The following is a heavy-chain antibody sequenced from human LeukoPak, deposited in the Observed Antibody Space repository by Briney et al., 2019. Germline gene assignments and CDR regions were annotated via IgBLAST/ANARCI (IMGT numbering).Heavy chain of an antibody. V-gene: IGHV4-39*01. CDR3: ARQARVSSRPADY. D-gene: IGHD6-13*01. Sequence: NPSEPLSLTCTVSGGSISSSSYYWGWIRQPPGKGLEWVGSIYYSGSTYYNPSFKGRVTISVDTSNNQFSLKLSSVTAADTAVYYCARQARVSSRPADYWGQGTLVTVSS. CDR2: IYYSGST. J-gene: IGHJ4*02. CDR1: GGSISSSSYY.